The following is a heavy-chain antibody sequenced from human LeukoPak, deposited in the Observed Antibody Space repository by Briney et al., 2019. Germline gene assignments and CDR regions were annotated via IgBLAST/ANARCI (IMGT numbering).Heavy chain of an antibody. J-gene: IGHJ4*02. CDR1: GFTSSSYG. CDR3: AKISWRLTDFDY. V-gene: IGHV3-30*02. Sequence: PGGSLRLSCAASGFTSSSYGMHWVRQAPGKGLEWVAFIRYDGSNKYYADSVKGRFTISRDNSKNTLYLQMNSLRAEDTAVYYCAKISWRLTDFDYWGQGTLVTVSS. CDR2: IRYDGSNK. D-gene: IGHD3-9*01.